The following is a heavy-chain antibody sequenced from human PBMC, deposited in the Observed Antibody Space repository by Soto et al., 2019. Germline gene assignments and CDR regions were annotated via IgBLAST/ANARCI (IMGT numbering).Heavy chain of an antibody. Sequence: QVQLVQSGAEVKKPGASVKVSCKASGYTFTSYGINWVRQAPGQGLEWMGWISAYNGNTNYAQKLQGRVTMTTDTSTSTAYMELRSLRSDDTAVYYCARGITGTTFYYYFGMDVWGQGTTVTVSS. CDR3: ARGITGTTFYYYFGMDV. CDR2: ISAYNGNT. CDR1: GYTFTSYG. D-gene: IGHD1-7*01. J-gene: IGHJ6*02. V-gene: IGHV1-18*01.